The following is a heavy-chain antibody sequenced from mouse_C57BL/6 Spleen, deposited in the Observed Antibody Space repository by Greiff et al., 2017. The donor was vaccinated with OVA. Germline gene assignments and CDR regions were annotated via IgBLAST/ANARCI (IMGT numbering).Heavy chain of an antibody. D-gene: IGHD3-2*02. CDR2: INPSSGYT. CDR1: GYTFTSYW. J-gene: IGHJ3*01. CDR3: APDSSGYVWFAY. V-gene: IGHV1-7*01. Sequence: QVQLKESGAELAKPGASVKLSCKASGYTFTSYWMHWGNQRPGRGLEWIGNINPSSGYTKYNQKFKDKATLTADKSSSTAYMQLSIVTYEDSAVYYCAPDSSGYVWFAYWGQGTLVTVSA.